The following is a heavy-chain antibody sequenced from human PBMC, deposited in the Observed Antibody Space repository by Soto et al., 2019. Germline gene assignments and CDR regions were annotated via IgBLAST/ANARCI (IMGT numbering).Heavy chain of an antibody. D-gene: IGHD5-18*01. V-gene: IGHV4-31*03. CDR1: GGSVSSGGYY. CDR2: IYYSGNT. CDR3: ARKKGYSYGPHYFDY. Sequence: QVQLQESGPGLVKPSQTLSLTCTVSGGSVSSGGYYWSWIRQHPGKGLEWIGYIYYSGNTFYNPSLKSRVTISVDTSKNQFCLKLSSVTAADTAVYYCARKKGYSYGPHYFDYWGQGTRVTVSS. J-gene: IGHJ4*02.